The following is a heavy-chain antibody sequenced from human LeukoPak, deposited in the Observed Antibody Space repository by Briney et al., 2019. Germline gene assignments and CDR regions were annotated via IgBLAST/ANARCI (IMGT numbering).Heavy chain of an antibody. CDR2: INHSGST. D-gene: IGHD3-22*01. Sequence: SETLSLTCAVYGGSFSGYYWSWIRQPPGKGLEWIGEINHSGSTNYNPSLKSRVTIPVDTSKNQFSLKLSSVTAADTAVYYCARGPAGYYYDSSGYYFSFRYYFDYWGQGTLVTVSS. CDR3: ARGPAGYYYDSSGYYFSFRYYFDY. V-gene: IGHV4-34*01. J-gene: IGHJ4*02. CDR1: GGSFSGYY.